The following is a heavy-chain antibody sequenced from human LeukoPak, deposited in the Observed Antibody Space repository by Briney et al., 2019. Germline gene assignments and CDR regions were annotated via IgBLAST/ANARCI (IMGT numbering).Heavy chain of an antibody. Sequence: PGGSLRLSCAASGFTFSSYWMSWVRQAPGKGLEWVANIKQDGSEKYYVDSVKGRFTISRDNAKNSLYLQMNSLRAEDTAVYYCARDRTDILTGYYNPWTDYWGQGTLVTVSS. CDR2: IKQDGSEK. CDR3: ARDRTDILTGYYNPWTDY. CDR1: GFTFSSYW. J-gene: IGHJ4*02. V-gene: IGHV3-7*01. D-gene: IGHD3-9*01.